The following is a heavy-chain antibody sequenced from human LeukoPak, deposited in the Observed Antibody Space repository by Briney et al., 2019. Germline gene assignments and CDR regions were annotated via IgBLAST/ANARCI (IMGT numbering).Heavy chain of an antibody. J-gene: IGHJ5*02. CDR3: ARVRDYGDSGWFDP. Sequence: SQTLSLTCAVSGGSISSGGYSWRWIRQPPGEGLEWIGYIYHSGSTYYNPSLKSRVTISVDRSKNQFSLKLSSVTAADTAVYYCARVRDYGDSGWFDPWGQGTLVTVSS. D-gene: IGHD4-17*01. CDR1: GGSISSGGYS. CDR2: IYHSGST. V-gene: IGHV4-30-2*01.